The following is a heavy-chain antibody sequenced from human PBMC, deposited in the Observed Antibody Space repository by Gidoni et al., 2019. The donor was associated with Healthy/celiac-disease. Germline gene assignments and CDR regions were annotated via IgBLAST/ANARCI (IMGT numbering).Heavy chain of an antibody. CDR2: SIPILGIA. D-gene: IGHD3-10*01. J-gene: IGHJ6*02. V-gene: IGHV1-69*02. CDR1: GGTFSSYT. CDR3: ARGGGINPPGGV. Sequence: QVQLVQSGAEVKKPGSSVKVSCKASGGTFSSYTISWVRQAPGQGIEWMGRSIPILGIANYAQKVQGRVTITADKSTSTAYMELSSLRSEDTAVYYCARGGGINPPGGVWGQGTTVTVSS.